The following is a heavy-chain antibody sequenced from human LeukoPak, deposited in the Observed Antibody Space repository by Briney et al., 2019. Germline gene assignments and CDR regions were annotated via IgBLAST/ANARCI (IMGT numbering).Heavy chain of an antibody. J-gene: IGHJ4*02. CDR3: AYYDILTGYLDFDY. V-gene: IGHV4-34*01. CDR1: GGSFSGYY. Sequence: SETLSLTCAVYGGSFSGYYWSWIRQPPGKGLEWIGEINHSGSTNYNPSLKSRVTISVDTSKNQFSLKLSSVTAADTAVYYCAYYDILTGYLDFDYWGQGTLVTVSS. D-gene: IGHD3-9*01. CDR2: INHSGST.